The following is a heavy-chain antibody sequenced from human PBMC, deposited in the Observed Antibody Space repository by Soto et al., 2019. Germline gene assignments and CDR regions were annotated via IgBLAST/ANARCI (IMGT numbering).Heavy chain of an antibody. CDR3: AGAKLTSLYYFDY. CDR1: GLTFSAYS. CDR2: ISSSSTI. V-gene: IGHV3-48*02. D-gene: IGHD1-20*01. J-gene: IGHJ4*02. Sequence: PGGSLRLSCAASGLTFSAYSMNWVRQAPGKGLEWVSYISSSSTIYYADSVKGRFTISRDNAKNSLYLQMDSLRDEDTAVYYCAGAKLTSLYYFDYWGQGTPVTVSS.